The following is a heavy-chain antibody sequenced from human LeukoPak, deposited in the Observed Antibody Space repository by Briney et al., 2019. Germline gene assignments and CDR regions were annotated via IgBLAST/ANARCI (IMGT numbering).Heavy chain of an antibody. CDR3: ARTYYGSGSYYDWFDP. Sequence: SVKVSCKASGGTFSSYAISWVRQAPGQGLEWMGGIIPIFGTANYAQKFQGRVTITADKSTSTAYMELSSLRSEDTAVYYCARTYYGSGSYYDWFDPWGQGTLVTVSS. J-gene: IGHJ5*02. CDR1: GGTFSSYA. D-gene: IGHD3-10*01. CDR2: IIPIFGTA. V-gene: IGHV1-69*06.